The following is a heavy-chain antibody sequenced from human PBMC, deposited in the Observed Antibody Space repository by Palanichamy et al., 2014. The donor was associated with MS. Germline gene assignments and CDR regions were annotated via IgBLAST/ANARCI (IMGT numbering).Heavy chain of an antibody. D-gene: IGHD2-8*02. CDR2: ISYSGST. J-gene: IGHJ6*03. V-gene: IGHV4-30-4*01. CDR1: GDSISSGDYY. CDR3: ARRCTGAVCSMGYYHYYMDV. Sequence: VQLQESGPGLVKPSQTLSLTCTVSGDSISSGDYYRSWIRQPPRKGLEWIGYISYSGSTSYNPSLKSRLTISVDTSKNQFSLKLSSVTAADTAVYYCARRCTGAVCSMGYYHYYMDVWGKGTTVTVSS.